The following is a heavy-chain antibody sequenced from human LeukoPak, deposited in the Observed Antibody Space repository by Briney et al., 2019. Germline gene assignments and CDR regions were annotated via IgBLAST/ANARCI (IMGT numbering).Heavy chain of an antibody. V-gene: IGHV4-34*01. D-gene: IGHD3-16*01. J-gene: IGHJ4*02. CDR1: GGSFSGYY. CDR2: INHSGST. CDR3: ARGGGDGYKSPFDY. Sequence: SETLSLTCAVYGGSFSGYYWSWIRQPPGKGLELIGEINHSGSTNYNPSLKSRVTISVDTSKNQFSLKLSSVTAADTAVYYCARGGGDGYKSPFDYWGQGTLVTVSS.